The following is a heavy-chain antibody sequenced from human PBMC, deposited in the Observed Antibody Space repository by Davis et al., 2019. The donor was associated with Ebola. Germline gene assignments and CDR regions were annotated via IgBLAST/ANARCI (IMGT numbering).Heavy chain of an antibody. CDR1: GGSFSGYY. CDR2: INHSGST. V-gene: IGHV4-34*01. J-gene: IGHJ4*02. D-gene: IGHD3-22*01. Sequence: SETLSLTCAVYGGSFSGYYWSWIRQPPGKGLEWIGEINHSGSTNYNPSLKSRATISVDTSKNQFSLKLSSVTAADTAVYYCASVNYYDSSGYYFDYWGQGTLVTVSS. CDR3: ASVNYYDSSGYYFDY.